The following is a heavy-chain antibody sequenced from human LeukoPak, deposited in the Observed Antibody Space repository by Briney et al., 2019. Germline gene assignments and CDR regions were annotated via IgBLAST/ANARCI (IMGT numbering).Heavy chain of an antibody. D-gene: IGHD1-26*01. Sequence: GGSLRLSCAASGFTFSSYAMSWVRQAPGKGLEWVSAISGSGGSTYYADSVKGRFTISRDNAKNSLYLHMNSLRAEDTAVYYCARLAGAGSSGFDYWGQGTLVTVFS. V-gene: IGHV3-23*01. J-gene: IGHJ4*02. CDR2: ISGSGGST. CDR1: GFTFSSYA. CDR3: ARLAGAGSSGFDY.